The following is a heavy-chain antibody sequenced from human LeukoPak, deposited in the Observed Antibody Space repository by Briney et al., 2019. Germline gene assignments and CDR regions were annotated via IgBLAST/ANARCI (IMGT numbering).Heavy chain of an antibody. Sequence: YYWGWIRQNPGQGLEWMGSVSPNNGGTRYAQRFQGRVNMTSDTSTRTAYMQLSGLRFDDTAVYYCASLLWFGDFDYWGPGTPVTVSS. CDR3: ASLLWFGDFDY. D-gene: IGHD3-10*01. CDR1: YY. J-gene: IGHJ4*02. CDR2: VSPNNGGT. V-gene: IGHV1-2*02.